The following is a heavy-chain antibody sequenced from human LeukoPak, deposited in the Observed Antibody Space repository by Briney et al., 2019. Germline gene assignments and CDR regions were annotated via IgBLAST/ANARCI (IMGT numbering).Heavy chain of an antibody. V-gene: IGHV3-53*01. J-gene: IGHJ4*02. D-gene: IGHD5-24*01. CDR2: IYSGGST. Sequence: GGSLRLSCAASGFTVNSNYMSWVRQAPGKGLEWVSVIYSGGSTYYADSVKGRFTISRDNSKNTLYLQMNSLRAEDTAVYYCARDRGDGYLTFDYWGQGTLVTVSS. CDR1: GFTVNSNY. CDR3: ARDRGDGYLTFDY.